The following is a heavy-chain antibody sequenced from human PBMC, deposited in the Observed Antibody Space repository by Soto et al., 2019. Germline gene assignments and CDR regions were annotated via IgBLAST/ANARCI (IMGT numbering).Heavy chain of an antibody. D-gene: IGHD3-10*01. Sequence: QVQLVQSGAELKKPGASVKVSCKASGYTFSNYDMNWVRQATGQGPEWIGWVNPNNGDTGYAQKFQGRVTPTTDISTTTAYMELTSLRSEDTAIYYCAKVSRKGSAIDFEYWGQGTLITVSS. CDR3: AKVSRKGSAIDFEY. CDR2: VNPNNGDT. V-gene: IGHV1-8*01. CDR1: GYTFSNYD. J-gene: IGHJ4*02.